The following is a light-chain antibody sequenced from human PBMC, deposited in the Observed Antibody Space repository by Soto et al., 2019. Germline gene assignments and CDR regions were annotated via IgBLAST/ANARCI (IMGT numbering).Light chain of an antibody. CDR3: QTWDITTGV. CDR2: QDT. CDR1: KLEDKY. V-gene: IGLV3-1*01. Sequence: SYELTQPPSVSVSPGQTDTITCSGDKLEDKYVSWYQQKPGQSPVLVIYQDTKRPSGIPERFSGSNSGNTATLTISGTQAMDEADYYCQTWDITTGVFGTGTKLTVL. J-gene: IGLJ1*01.